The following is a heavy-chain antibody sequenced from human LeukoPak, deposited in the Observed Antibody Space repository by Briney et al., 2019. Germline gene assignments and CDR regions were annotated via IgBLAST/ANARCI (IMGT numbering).Heavy chain of an antibody. J-gene: IGHJ4*02. CDR3: ARTRATVTDY. Sequence: SETLSLTCTVSGGSISSSSYYWGWIRQPPGKGLEWIGSIYYSGSTYYNPSLKSRVTISVDTSKNQFSLKLSSVTAADTAMYYCARTRATVTDYWGQGTLVTVSS. CDR1: GGSISSSSYY. CDR2: IYYSGST. V-gene: IGHV4-39*01. D-gene: IGHD4-17*01.